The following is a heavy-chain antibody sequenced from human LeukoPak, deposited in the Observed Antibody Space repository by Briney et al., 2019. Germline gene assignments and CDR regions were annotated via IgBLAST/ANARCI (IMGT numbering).Heavy chain of an antibody. CDR1: GFTFSSYA. V-gene: IGHV3-30-3*01. Sequence: GGSLRLSCAASGFTFSSYAMHWVRQAPGKGLEWVAVISYDGSNKYYADSVKGRFTISRDNSKNTLYLQMNSLRAEDTAVYYCARDRAFPYYDFWSGYYHYFYYGMDVWGQGTTVTVSS. D-gene: IGHD3-3*01. J-gene: IGHJ6*02. CDR2: ISYDGSNK. CDR3: ARDRAFPYYDFWSGYYHYFYYGMDV.